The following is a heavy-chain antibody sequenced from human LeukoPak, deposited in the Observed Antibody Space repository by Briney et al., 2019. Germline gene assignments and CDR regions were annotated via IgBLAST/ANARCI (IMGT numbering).Heavy chain of an antibody. Sequence: GGSLRLSCAASGFIFSDYGMHWVRQAPGKGLEWVAVIWYDGNKQYYGDSVKGRFTISGDNSRNTLYLQMNSLRAEDTAVYYCATNSYDNSAPDYWGQGTLVTVSS. J-gene: IGHJ4*02. V-gene: IGHV3-33*01. D-gene: IGHD3-22*01. CDR1: GFIFSDYG. CDR2: IWYDGNKQ. CDR3: ATNSYDNSAPDY.